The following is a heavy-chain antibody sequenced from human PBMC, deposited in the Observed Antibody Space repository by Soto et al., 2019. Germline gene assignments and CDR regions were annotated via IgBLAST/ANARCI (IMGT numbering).Heavy chain of an antibody. Sequence: GGSLRLSCAASGFTFSDYYMNWIRQAPGKGLEWVSYISRSSDYTNYADSVKGRFTISRDNAKNSLYLQMSSLRAEDTAVYYYAKNDSSGFRNWGQGTLVTVSS. D-gene: IGHD6-19*01. CDR3: AKNDSSGFRN. CDR2: ISRSSDYT. J-gene: IGHJ4*02. V-gene: IGHV3-11*06. CDR1: GFTFSDYY.